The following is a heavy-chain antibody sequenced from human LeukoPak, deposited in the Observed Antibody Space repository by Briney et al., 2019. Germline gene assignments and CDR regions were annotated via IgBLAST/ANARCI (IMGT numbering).Heavy chain of an antibody. J-gene: IGHJ4*02. Sequence: PSETLCLTCAVYGGSFSGYYWSWIRQPPGKGLEWIGEINHSGSTNYSPSLKSRVTISVDTSKNQFSLKLSSVTAADTAVYYCARGGGGTSRGYFDYWGQGTLVTVSS. D-gene: IGHD2-15*01. CDR2: INHSGST. CDR1: GGSFSGYY. CDR3: ARGGGGTSRGYFDY. V-gene: IGHV4-34*01.